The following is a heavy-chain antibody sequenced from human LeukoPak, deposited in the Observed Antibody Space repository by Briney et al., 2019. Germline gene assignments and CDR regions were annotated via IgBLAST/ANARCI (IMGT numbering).Heavy chain of an antibody. CDR1: GFTVGSNY. V-gene: IGHV3-53*01. CDR2: IYSDGTT. CDR3: ARARYSSSSGDYMDV. J-gene: IGHJ6*03. Sequence: PGGSLRLSCAASGFTVGSNYMSWVRQAPGKGLEWVSVIYSDGTTYYADSVKGRFTISRDNSKNTLYLQMNSLRAEDTAVYYCARARYSSSSGDYMDVWGKGTTVTVSS. D-gene: IGHD6-6*01.